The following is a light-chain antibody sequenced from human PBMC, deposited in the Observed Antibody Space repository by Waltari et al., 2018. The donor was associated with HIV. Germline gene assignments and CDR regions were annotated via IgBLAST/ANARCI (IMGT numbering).Light chain of an antibody. CDR1: QNINNY. CDR2: AAS. CDR3: QQSYSTPQT. J-gene: IGKJ1*01. V-gene: IGKV1-39*01. Sequence: DIQMTQSPSSLSASVGDRVTITCRASQNINNYLNWYQQKPGKAPNLLIYAASSLQSGVPSRFSGSGSGTDFTLTISSLQPEDFATYHCQQSYSTPQTFDQGTKVDIK.